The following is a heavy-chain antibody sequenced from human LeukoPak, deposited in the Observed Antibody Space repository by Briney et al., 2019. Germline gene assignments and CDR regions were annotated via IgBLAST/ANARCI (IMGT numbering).Heavy chain of an antibody. CDR1: GGSFSGYY. J-gene: IGHJ3*02. Sequence: SETLSLTCAVYGGSFSGYYWSWIRQPPGKGLEWIGEINHSGSTNYNPSLKSRVTISVGTSKNQFSLKLSSVTAADTAVYYCARQPYYYDSSGYWNAFDIWGQGTMVTVSS. CDR3: ARQPYYYDSSGYWNAFDI. CDR2: INHSGST. V-gene: IGHV4-34*01. D-gene: IGHD3-22*01.